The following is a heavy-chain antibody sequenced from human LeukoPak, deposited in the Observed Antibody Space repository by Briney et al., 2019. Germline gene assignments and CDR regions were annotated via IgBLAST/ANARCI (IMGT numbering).Heavy chain of an antibody. CDR1: GGSIRSYY. V-gene: IGHV4-59*08. Sequence: SETLSLTCTASGGSIRSYYWSWVRQPPGKGLEWIAYIYSSGSTNYNPSLKSRVTISVDRSKNQFSLKMNSVTAADTAVYYCARCGSSCYVFDHWGQGSLVTVSS. CDR3: ARCGSSCYVFDH. J-gene: IGHJ4*02. CDR2: IYSSGST. D-gene: IGHD2-15*01.